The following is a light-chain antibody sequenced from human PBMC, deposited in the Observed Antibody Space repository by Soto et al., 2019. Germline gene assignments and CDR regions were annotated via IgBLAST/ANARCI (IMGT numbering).Light chain of an antibody. CDR1: QSISSY. CDR2: AAS. Sequence: DIQMTQSPSSLSESVGDRVTITCRASQSISSYLTWYQQKPGKAHKLLIYAASSLQSGVPSRFSGSGSGTDFTRTISSLQPEDFATYYCQQSYSTPPITFGQGKRLELK. J-gene: IGKJ5*01. V-gene: IGKV1-39*01. CDR3: QQSYSTPPIT.